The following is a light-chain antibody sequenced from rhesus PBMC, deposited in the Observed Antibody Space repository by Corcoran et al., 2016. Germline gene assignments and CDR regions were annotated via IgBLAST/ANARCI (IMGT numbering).Light chain of an antibody. CDR3: LQYSRSPYS. CDR1: QSIGIN. J-gene: IGKJ2*01. V-gene: IGKV1-59*02. CDR2: AAS. Sequence: AIQMTQSPSSLSASVGDTVTITCRASQSIGINLAWYQQKPGKVPKLLIYAASHLQSEVPSRFSRSGSGTDFTLTISSLQPEDFATYYCLQYSRSPYSFGQGTKVEIK.